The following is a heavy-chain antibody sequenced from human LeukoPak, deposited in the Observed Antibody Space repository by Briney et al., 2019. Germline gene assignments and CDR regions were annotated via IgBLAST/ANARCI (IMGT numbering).Heavy chain of an antibody. CDR2: IYHSGSS. D-gene: IGHD3-10*01. CDR1: GYSISSGYY. CDR3: ARARGSLYYFDY. V-gene: IGHV4-38-2*02. J-gene: IGHJ4*02. Sequence: SETLSLTCIVSGYSISSGYYWGWIRQPPGKGLEWIGSIYHSGSSLYNPSLKSRVTISVDTSKNQFSLKLRSVTAADTAVYYCARARGSLYYFDYWGQGTLVTVSS.